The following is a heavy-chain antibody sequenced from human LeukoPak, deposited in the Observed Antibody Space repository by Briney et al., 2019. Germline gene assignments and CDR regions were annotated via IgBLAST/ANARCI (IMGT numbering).Heavy chain of an antibody. V-gene: IGHV3-9*03. J-gene: IGHJ3*02. Sequence: PGGSLRLSCAASGFTFDDYAMHWVRQAPGKGLEWVSGISWNSGNIGYADSVKGRFTISRDNAKNSLYLQMNSLRAEDMALYYCAKGLPEGRDAFDIWGQGTMVTVSS. CDR3: AKGLPEGRDAFDI. CDR2: ISWNSGNI. D-gene: IGHD2-15*01. CDR1: GFTFDDYA.